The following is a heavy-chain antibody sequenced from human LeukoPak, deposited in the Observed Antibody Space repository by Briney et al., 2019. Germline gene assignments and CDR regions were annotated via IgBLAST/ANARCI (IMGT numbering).Heavy chain of an antibody. CDR3: ARGLLKEYCSGGSCYPELNWFDP. CDR2: ISAYNGNT. V-gene: IGHV1-18*01. CDR1: GYTFTSYG. J-gene: IGHJ5*02. D-gene: IGHD2-15*01. Sequence: ASVKVSCKASGYTFTSYGISWVRQAPGQGLEWMGWISAYNGNTNYAQKLQGRVTMTTDTSTSTAYMELRSLRSDDTAVYYCARGLLKEYCSGGSCYPELNWFDPWGQGTLVTVSS.